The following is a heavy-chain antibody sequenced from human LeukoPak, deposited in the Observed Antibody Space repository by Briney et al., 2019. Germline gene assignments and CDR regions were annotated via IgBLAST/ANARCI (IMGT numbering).Heavy chain of an antibody. CDR3: AKHRSGIAASGSNY. Sequence: GGSLRLSCAASGFIFSNYAVSWVRQAPGRGLDWVSVSVISGSGGSTYYADSVKGRFTISRDDSKNTLYLQMNNLRAEDTAVYYCAKHRSGIAASGSNYWGQGTLVSVSS. CDR2: ISGSGGST. J-gene: IGHJ4*02. D-gene: IGHD6-13*01. CDR1: GFIFSNYA. V-gene: IGHV3-23*01.